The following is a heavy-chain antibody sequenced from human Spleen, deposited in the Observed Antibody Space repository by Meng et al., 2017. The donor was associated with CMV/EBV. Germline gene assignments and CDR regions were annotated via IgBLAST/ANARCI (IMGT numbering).Heavy chain of an antibody. CDR1: GFTFSSYG. J-gene: IGHJ4*02. D-gene: IGHD1-26*01. Sequence: GESLKISCAASGFTFSSYGMNWVRQAPGKGLEWVSSISSSSSYKYYADSVKGRFTISRDNAKNSLYLQMNSLRAEDTAVYYCANTDSGSQPDYWGQGTLVTVSS. V-gene: IGHV3-21*04. CDR2: ISSSSSYK. CDR3: ANTDSGSQPDY.